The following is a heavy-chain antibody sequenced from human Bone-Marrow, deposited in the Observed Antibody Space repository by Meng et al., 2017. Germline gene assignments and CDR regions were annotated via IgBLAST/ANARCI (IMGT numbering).Heavy chain of an antibody. D-gene: IGHD6-13*01. Sequence: RLQASGPGLLTPAGPLSLIWAVSGGSISSSTGWSWVRQHPGKGLEWIGEIYHSGSTNYNPSLKSRVTISVDKSKNQFSLKLSSVTAADTAVYYCARQYSSRGEDYWGQGTLVTVSS. CDR1: GGSISSSTG. J-gene: IGHJ4*02. CDR2: IYHSGST. CDR3: ARQYSSRGEDY. V-gene: IGHV4-4*02.